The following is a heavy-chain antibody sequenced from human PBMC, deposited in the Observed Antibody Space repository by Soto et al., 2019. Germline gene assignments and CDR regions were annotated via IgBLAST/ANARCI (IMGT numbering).Heavy chain of an antibody. CDR1: GYTFTGYY. J-gene: IGHJ6*02. Sequence: QVQLVQSGAEVKKPGASVKVSCKASGYTFTGYYMHWVRQAPGQGLEWMGWINPNRCGTNYAQKFQGSITMTRDTSISTAYMELSRPRSNDTAEYYCARKMLNLLDYGMDVWGQGTTVTVSS. V-gene: IGHV1-2*02. CDR3: ARKMLNLLDYGMDV. CDR2: INPNRCGT. D-gene: IGHD2-8*01.